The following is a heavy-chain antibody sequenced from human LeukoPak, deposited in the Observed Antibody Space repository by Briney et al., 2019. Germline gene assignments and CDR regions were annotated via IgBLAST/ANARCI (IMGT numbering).Heavy chain of an antibody. CDR1: GYSFSNYW. Sequence: GESLKISCKGSGYSFSNYWIGWVRPMPGKGLEWMGIIYPADSDTRYSPSFQGQVTISADKSISTAYLQWSSLKASDTAMYYCARGASGYDYDYWGQGTLVTGSS. CDR2: IYPADSDT. CDR3: ARGASGYDYDY. D-gene: IGHD5-12*01. V-gene: IGHV5-51*01. J-gene: IGHJ4*02.